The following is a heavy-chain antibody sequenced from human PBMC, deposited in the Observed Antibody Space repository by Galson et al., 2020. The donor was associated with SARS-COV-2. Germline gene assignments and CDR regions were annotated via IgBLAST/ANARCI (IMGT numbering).Heavy chain of an antibody. Sequence: GESLKISCKASGYTFTSYYMHWVRQAPGQGLEWMGIINPSGGSTSYAQKFQGRVTMTRDTSTSTVYMELSSLRSEDTAVYYCARASPTVTTPNYYYYGMDVWGQGTTVTVSS. V-gene: IGHV1-46*01. CDR2: INPSGGST. D-gene: IGHD4-17*01. CDR1: GYTFTSYY. J-gene: IGHJ6*02. CDR3: ARASPTVTTPNYYYYGMDV.